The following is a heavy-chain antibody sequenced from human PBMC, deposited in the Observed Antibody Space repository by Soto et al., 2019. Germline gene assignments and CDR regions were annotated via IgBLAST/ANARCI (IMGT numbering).Heavy chain of an antibody. J-gene: IGHJ4*02. CDR2: MTGDGRTT. V-gene: IGHV3-74*03. CDR1: GFTFGDYW. CDR3: ATAEVDY. Sequence: GGYLRLSCAASGFTFGDYWMHWVRQPPGKGPEWVSRMTGDGRTTQYADSVKGRFTASRDNAKSTLYLQMNSLRAEDTAVYYCATAEVDYWGPGTLVTVSS.